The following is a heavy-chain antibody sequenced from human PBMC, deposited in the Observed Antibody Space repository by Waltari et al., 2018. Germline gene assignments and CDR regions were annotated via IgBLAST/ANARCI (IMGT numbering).Heavy chain of an antibody. J-gene: IGHJ3*02. V-gene: IGHV1-69*05. CDR3: ARGGTTVVTHDAFDI. Sequence: QVQLVQSGAEVQKPGSSVKVSCKASGGTFSSYTVSWVRQAPGQGLEWMGGIIPIFGTANYAQKFQGRVTITTDESTSTAYMELSSLRSEDTAVYYCARGGTTVVTHDAFDIWGQGTMVTVSS. CDR2: IIPIFGTA. CDR1: GGTFSSYT. D-gene: IGHD4-17*01.